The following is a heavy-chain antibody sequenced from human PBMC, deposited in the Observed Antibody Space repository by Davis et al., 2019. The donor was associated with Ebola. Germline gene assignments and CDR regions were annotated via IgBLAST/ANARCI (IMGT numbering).Heavy chain of an antibody. J-gene: IGHJ6*02. D-gene: IGHD3-16*02. V-gene: IGHV1-46*01. CDR1: GYTFTSYY. CDR3: ARDWYCDYIWGSYRGYYYYGMDV. CDR2: INPSGGST. Sequence: ASVKVSCKASGYTFTSYYMHWVRQAPGQGLEWMGIINPSGGSTSYAQKFQGRVTMTRDTSTSTVYMELSSLRSEDTAVYYCARDWYCDYIWGSYRGYYYYGMDVWGQGTTVTVSS.